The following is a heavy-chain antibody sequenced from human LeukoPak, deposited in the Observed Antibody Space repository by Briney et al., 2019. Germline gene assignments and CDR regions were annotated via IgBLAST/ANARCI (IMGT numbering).Heavy chain of an antibody. CDR3: ARGVNYYDSSGYYPTSSYYFDY. CDR2: IIPILGIA. Sequence: SVKVSCKASGGTFSSYAISWVRQAPGQGLEWMGRIIPILGIANYAQKFQGRVTITADKSTSTAYMELSSLRSEDAAVYYCARGVNYYDSSGYYPTSSYYFDYWGQGTLVTVSS. J-gene: IGHJ4*02. D-gene: IGHD3-22*01. V-gene: IGHV1-69*04. CDR1: GGTFSSYA.